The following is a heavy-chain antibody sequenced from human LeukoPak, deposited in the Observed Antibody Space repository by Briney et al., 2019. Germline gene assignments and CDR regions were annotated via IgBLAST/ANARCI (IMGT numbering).Heavy chain of an antibody. J-gene: IGHJ6*04. V-gene: IGHV4-59*01. D-gene: IGHD6-13*01. Sequence: SETLSLTCTVSGGSISNYFWSWIRQPPGKGLEWIGYIYYSGSTNYNPSLKSRVTIPVDTSKNQFSLKLSSVTAADTAVYYCAGSSWSTYYYYYGMDVWGKGTTVTVSS. CDR2: IYYSGST. CDR3: AGSSWSTYYYYYGMDV. CDR1: GGSISNYF.